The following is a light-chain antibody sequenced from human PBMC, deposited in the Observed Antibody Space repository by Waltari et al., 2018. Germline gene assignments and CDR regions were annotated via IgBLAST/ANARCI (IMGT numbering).Light chain of an antibody. CDR2: GAS. CDR1: QTITGSC. Sequence: CRASQTITGSCLTWYQRKPGQAPRLLIYGASIRATDIPVRFSGSGSGTDFTLTISRLEPEDFAVYYCQQYDGSSVTFGGGTKVEVK. V-gene: IGKV3-20*01. CDR3: QQYDGSSVT. J-gene: IGKJ4*01.